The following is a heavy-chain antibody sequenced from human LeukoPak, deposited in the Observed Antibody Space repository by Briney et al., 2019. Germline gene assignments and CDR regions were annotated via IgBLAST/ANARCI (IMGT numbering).Heavy chain of an antibody. J-gene: IGHJ5*02. Sequence: GGSLRLSCAASGFTFDDYAMHWVRQAPGKGLEWVSLISGDGGSTYYADSVKGRFTISRDNNKNSLYLQMNSLRTEDTALYYCSKTYYDFWSGYYPGDPWGQGTLVTVSS. CDR3: SKTYYDFWSGYYPGDP. CDR2: ISGDGGST. V-gene: IGHV3-43*02. D-gene: IGHD3-3*01. CDR1: GFTFDDYA.